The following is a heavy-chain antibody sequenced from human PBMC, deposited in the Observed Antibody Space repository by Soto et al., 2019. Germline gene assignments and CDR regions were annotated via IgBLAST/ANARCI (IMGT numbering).Heavy chain of an antibody. CDR3: ARHDEDTAMVN. V-gene: IGHV4-39*01. CDR1: GGPVSSHTYY. CDR2: IHNSGST. Sequence: QLQESGPGLVKPSETLSLTCTVSGGPVSSHTYYWGWIRQPPGKGLEWIASIHNSGSTYYNPSLKSRVTISGDISKKQFFLKLSSVTAADTAVYYCARHDEDTAMVNWGQGTLVIVSS. D-gene: IGHD5-18*01. J-gene: IGHJ4*02.